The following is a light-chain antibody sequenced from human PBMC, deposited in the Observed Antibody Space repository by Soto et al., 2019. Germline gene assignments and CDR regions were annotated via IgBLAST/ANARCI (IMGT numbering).Light chain of an antibody. CDR2: GTS. CDR3: QQYNKWPYT. J-gene: IGKJ2*01. V-gene: IGKV3-15*01. Sequence: EIVMTQSPVALSVSPGESAALSCMASQSVGRNFAWYQQRPGQAPRVLIYGTSTRATGVPARFSGSGSGTDFTLTISSLQSEDFAVYYCQQYNKWPYTFGQGTRLEIK. CDR1: QSVGRN.